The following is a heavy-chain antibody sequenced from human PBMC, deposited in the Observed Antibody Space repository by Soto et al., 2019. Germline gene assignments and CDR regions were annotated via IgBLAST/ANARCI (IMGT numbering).Heavy chain of an antibody. Sequence: QVQLVQSGAEVKKPGSSVKVSCKASGDTFSSYAISWVRQAPGQGLEWMGGILPIFGTANYAQKFQGRVTITADESTSTAYMELSSLRSEDTAVYYFARDGSGYRSSASPMDVWGQGTKVTVSS. D-gene: IGHD3-22*01. CDR1: GDTFSSYA. CDR3: ARDGSGYRSSASPMDV. CDR2: ILPIFGTA. J-gene: IGHJ6*02. V-gene: IGHV1-69*01.